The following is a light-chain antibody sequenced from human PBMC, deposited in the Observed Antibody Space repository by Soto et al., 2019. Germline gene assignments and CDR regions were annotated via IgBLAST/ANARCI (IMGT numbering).Light chain of an antibody. CDR2: LNSDGSH. J-gene: IGLJ1*01. CDR3: QTWGTGIHV. V-gene: IGLV4-69*01. Sequence: QLVLTQSPSASASLGASVKLTCTLSSGHSSYAIAWHQQQPEKGPRYLMKLNSDGSHSKGDGIPDRFSGPSSGAERYLIISSLQSEDEADYYCQTWGTGIHVFGTGTKVTVL. CDR1: SGHSSYA.